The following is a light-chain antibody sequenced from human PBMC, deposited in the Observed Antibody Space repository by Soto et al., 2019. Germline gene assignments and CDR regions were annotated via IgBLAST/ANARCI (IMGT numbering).Light chain of an antibody. J-gene: IGLJ1*01. V-gene: IGLV2-14*01. CDR2: VVX. CDR1: SSDVGGYNY. CDR3: SSYTSSSLYV. Sequence: QSALTQPASVSGSPGQSITLSCTGTSSDVGGYNYVSWYQQHPGKAPKLMIYVVXXRPXXXXXXXXGSKSGNTASLTISGLQAEDEADYYCSSYTSSSLYVFGTGTKVTVL.